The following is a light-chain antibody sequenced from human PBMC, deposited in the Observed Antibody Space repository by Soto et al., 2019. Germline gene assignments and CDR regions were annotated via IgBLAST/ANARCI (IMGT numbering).Light chain of an antibody. J-gene: IGLJ3*02. CDR2: DVS. CDR3: CSYAGTYNFWV. V-gene: IGLV2-11*01. CDR1: NSDIGGYNY. Sequence: QSALTQPRSVSGSPGQSVTISCTGTNSDIGGYNYVSWYQQHPGKAPKVIIYDVSRRPSGVPDRFSGSKSGNTASLTISGLLAEDEADYYCCSYAGTYNFWVFGGGTKVTVL.